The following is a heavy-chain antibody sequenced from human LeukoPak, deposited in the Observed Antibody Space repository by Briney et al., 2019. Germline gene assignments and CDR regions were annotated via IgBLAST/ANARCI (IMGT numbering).Heavy chain of an antibody. D-gene: IGHD5-18*01. Sequence: PSETLSLTCAVSGYSINNTNWWGWIRQPPGKGLEWIGYIYYTGNTYYNPSLKSRVTMSLDTSKNQFSLRLSSVTAADTAVYYCARVDTAMGYDAFDIWGQGTMVTVSS. J-gene: IGHJ3*02. CDR3: ARVDTAMGYDAFDI. V-gene: IGHV4-28*03. CDR1: GYSINNTNW. CDR2: IYYTGNT.